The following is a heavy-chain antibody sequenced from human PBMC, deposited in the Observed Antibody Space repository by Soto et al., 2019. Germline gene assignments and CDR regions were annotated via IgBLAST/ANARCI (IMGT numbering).Heavy chain of an antibody. CDR2: INHSGST. CDR1: GGSFSGYY. Sequence: QVQLQQWGAGLLKPSETLSLTCAVYGGSFSGYYWSWIRQPPGKGLEWSGEINHSGSTNYNPSLKSGVTILVDTSKNQFFLKLSSVTAADTAVYYCARGLYCSGGSCYSNYYYGMDVWGQGTTVTVSS. V-gene: IGHV4-34*01. J-gene: IGHJ6*02. D-gene: IGHD2-15*01. CDR3: ARGLYCSGGSCYSNYYYGMDV.